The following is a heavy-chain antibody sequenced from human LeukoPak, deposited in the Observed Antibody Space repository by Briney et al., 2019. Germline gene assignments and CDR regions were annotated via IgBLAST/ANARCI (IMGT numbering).Heavy chain of an antibody. Sequence: PGGSLRLSCAASGFTFSSYGMHWVRQAPGKGLEWVAVIWVNGINKYYTDSVRGRFTISRDSSKNTVYLQMSSLRAEDTAVYYCAKESGSYPQDLDSWGQGTLVTVSS. CDR1: GFTFSSYG. CDR2: IWVNGINK. CDR3: AKESGSYPQDLDS. D-gene: IGHD1-26*01. J-gene: IGHJ4*02. V-gene: IGHV3-33*06.